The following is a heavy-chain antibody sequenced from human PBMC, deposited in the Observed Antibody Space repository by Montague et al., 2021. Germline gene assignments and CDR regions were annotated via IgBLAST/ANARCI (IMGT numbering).Heavy chain of an antibody. Sequence: SETLSLTCTVSGDSISSNSYGWAWIRQPPGKGLEYVGTTFSTGSSYYSPSLKSRVTISVDTSKNQFSLRLSAVTAADTAVYYCARSLYCIGGSCYSGFDPWGQGTLVTVSS. CDR3: ARSLYCIGGSCYSGFDP. J-gene: IGHJ5*02. CDR2: TFSTGSS. CDR1: GDSISSNSYG. D-gene: IGHD2-15*01. V-gene: IGHV4-39*01.